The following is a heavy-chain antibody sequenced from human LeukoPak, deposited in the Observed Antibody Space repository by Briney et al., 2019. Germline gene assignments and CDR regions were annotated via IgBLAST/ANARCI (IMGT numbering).Heavy chain of an antibody. J-gene: IGHJ4*02. CDR3: ARDFRFTSNYYFDY. D-gene: IGHD1-1*01. CDR2: IKQDGSEK. V-gene: IGHV3-7*01. CDR1: GFTFSSYW. Sequence: GGSLRLSCAASGFTFSSYWMSWVRQAPGKGLEWVANIKQDGSEKYYVDSVKGRFTISRDNAKNSLYLQMNSLRAEDTAVYYCARDFRFTSNYYFDYWGQGTLVTVSS.